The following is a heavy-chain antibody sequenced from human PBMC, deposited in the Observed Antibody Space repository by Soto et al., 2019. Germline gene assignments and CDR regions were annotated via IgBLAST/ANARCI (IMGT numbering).Heavy chain of an antibody. J-gene: IGHJ4*02. CDR1: GFPLSGYG. V-gene: IGHV3-30*18. Sequence: QVQLVESGGGGVQPGGSLRPSCEASGFPLSGYGRHGVRQAPGKGLEWVAVISYDGSNKYYADSVKGRFTISRDNSKNTLYLQMNSLRAEDTAVYYCAKEDYWGQGTLVTVSS. CDR3: AKEDY. CDR2: ISYDGSNK.